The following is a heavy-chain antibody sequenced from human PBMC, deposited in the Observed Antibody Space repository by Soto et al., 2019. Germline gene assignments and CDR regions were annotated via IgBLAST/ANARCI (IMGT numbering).Heavy chain of an antibody. Sequence: QVQLQQWGAGLLKPSETLSLTCAVYGGSFSGYYWSWIRQPPGKGLEWIGEINHSGSTNYNPSLTSRVTISVDTSKNQFSLKLSSVTAADTAVYYCAARFENYGDDNWFDPWGQGTLVTVSS. J-gene: IGHJ5*02. D-gene: IGHD4-17*01. CDR2: INHSGST. CDR3: AARFENYGDDNWFDP. CDR1: GGSFSGYY. V-gene: IGHV4-34*01.